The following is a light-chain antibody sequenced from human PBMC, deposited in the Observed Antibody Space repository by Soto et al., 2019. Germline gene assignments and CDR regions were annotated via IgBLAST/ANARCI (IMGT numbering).Light chain of an antibody. CDR3: QQYNDWPPIT. CDR1: QSVSNN. CDR2: YAS. J-gene: IGKJ5*01. Sequence: EIMMTQSPATLSVSPGESATLSCRASQSVSNNLAWYQHKPGQAPRLLIYYASTRATGIPARFSGSESGTEFTLTISSLQSEDFALYYCQQYNDWPPITFGQGTRLEIK. V-gene: IGKV3-15*01.